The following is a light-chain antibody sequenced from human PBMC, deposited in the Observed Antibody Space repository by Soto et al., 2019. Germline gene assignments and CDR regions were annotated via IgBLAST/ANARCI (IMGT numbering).Light chain of an antibody. V-gene: IGLV2-14*01. CDR1: SSDVGGYNY. CDR2: DVS. J-gene: IGLJ2*01. CDR3: SSYTISSTLVV. Sequence: QSALTQPASVSGSPGQSITISCTGTSSDVGGYNYVSWYQQHPGKAPKLMIYDVSNRPSGVSNRFSGSKSGNTASLTISGLQAEDEADYYCSSYTISSTLVVFGGGTKSPS.